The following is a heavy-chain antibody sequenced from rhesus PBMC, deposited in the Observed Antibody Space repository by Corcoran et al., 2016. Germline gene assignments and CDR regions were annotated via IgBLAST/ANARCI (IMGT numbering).Heavy chain of an antibody. CDR3: ARTYSGSWNGWDY. D-gene: IGHD6-25*01. Sequence: QVQLVQSGAEVKKPGASVKASCKASGFTFGSYAISWVRQAPGQGLEWMGVIIPLVGITNYARKCQGRVTITADTSTSTSYMELSSLRSEDTAVYYCARTYSGSWNGWDYWGQGVLVTVSS. J-gene: IGHJ4*01. CDR1: GFTFGSYA. V-gene: IGHV1-198*02. CDR2: IIPLVGIT.